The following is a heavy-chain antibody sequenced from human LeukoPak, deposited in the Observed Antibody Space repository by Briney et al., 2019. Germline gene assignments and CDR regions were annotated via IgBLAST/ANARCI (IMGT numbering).Heavy chain of an antibody. Sequence: GASVKVSCKASGYTFTGYYMHWVRQAPGQGLEWMGWINPNSGGTNYAQKFQGRVTMTRDTSISTAYMELSRLRSDDTAVYYCATAWWFXSEFVVVPAAEVGFDXWGQGTLVTVSS. CDR2: INPNSGGT. CDR1: GYTFTGYY. D-gene: IGHD2-2*01. J-gene: IGHJ5*02. CDR3: ATAWWFXSEFVVVPAAEVGFDX. V-gene: IGHV1-2*02.